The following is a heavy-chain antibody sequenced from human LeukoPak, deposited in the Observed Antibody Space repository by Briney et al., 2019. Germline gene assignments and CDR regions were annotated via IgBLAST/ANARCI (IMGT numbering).Heavy chain of an antibody. V-gene: IGHV3-21*01. CDR1: GFTFSSYS. Sequence: GGSLRLSCAASGFTFSSYSMNWVRQAPGKGQEWVSSISSSSRSYIYYADSVRGRFTISRDNAKNSLYLQMNSVRAEDTAVYYCAREHSGYDFPGRDYYYMDVWGKGTTVTVSS. D-gene: IGHD5-12*01. CDR3: AREHSGYDFPGRDYYYMDV. CDR2: ISSSSRSYI. J-gene: IGHJ6*03.